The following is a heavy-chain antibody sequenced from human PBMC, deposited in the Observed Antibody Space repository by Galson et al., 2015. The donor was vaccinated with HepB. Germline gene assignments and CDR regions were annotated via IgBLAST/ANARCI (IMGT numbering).Heavy chain of an antibody. V-gene: IGHV4-59*01. Sequence: SETLSLTCTVSGGSINIYYWSWIRQPPGKGLEWIGYISYSGSTNYSPSLKSRVTISVDTSKNQFSLKLSSVTAADTAVYYCARIFSTYSMDVWGQGTTVTVSS. CDR1: GGSINIYY. CDR3: ARIFSTYSMDV. J-gene: IGHJ6*02. CDR2: ISYSGST.